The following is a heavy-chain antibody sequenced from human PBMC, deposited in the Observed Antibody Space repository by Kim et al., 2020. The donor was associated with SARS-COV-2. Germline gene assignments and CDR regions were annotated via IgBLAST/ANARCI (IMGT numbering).Heavy chain of an antibody. CDR3: AMGYPLFVY. CDR1: GGSISSYY. V-gene: IGHV4-59*01. CDR2: IYYSGST. J-gene: IGHJ4*02. D-gene: IGHD6-13*01. Sequence: SETLSLTCTVSGGSISSYYWSWIRQPPGKGLEWIGYIYYSGSTNYNPSLKSRVTISVDTSKNQFSLKLSSVTAADTAVYYCAMGYPLFVYWGQGTLVTVSS.